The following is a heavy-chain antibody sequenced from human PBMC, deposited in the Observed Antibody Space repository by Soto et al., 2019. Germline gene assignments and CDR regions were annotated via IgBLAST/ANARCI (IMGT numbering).Heavy chain of an antibody. CDR2: ILYTGST. V-gene: IGHV4-39*01. D-gene: IGHD1-26*01. CDR3: ARLYSGSYQPDY. CDR1: GASIKTHSYY. J-gene: IGHJ4*02. Sequence: SLTCTVSGASIKTHSYYWGWIRQPPGKGLEWIGSILYTGSTYYNPSLKSRVTVSLDTSKNQFSLNLSSVTAADTAVFYCARLYSGSYQPDYWGQGTLVTVSS.